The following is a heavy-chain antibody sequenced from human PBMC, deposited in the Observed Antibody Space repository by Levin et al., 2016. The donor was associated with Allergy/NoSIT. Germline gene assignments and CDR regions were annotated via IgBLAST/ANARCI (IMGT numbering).Heavy chain of an antibody. V-gene: IGHV4-59*12. J-gene: IGHJ3*02. Sequence: RQAPGKGLEWIGYIYYSGSTNYNPSLKSRVTISVDKSKNQFSLKLSSVTAADTAVYYCARDGGRFSVVVPAAGDAFDIWGQGTMVTVSS. CDR3: ARDGGRFSVVVPAAGDAFDI. CDR2: IYYSGST. D-gene: IGHD2-2*01.